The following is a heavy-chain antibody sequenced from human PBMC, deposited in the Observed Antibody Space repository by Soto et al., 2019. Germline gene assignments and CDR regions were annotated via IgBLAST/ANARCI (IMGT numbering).Heavy chain of an antibody. Sequence: PSETLSLTCAVYGGSFSGYYWSWIRQPPGKGLEWIGEINHSGSTNYNPSLKSRVTISVDTSKNQFSLKLSSVTAADTAVYYCARAPSHDYGDSDNWFDPWGQGTLVTVSS. CDR1: GGSFSGYY. J-gene: IGHJ5*02. D-gene: IGHD4-17*01. V-gene: IGHV4-34*01. CDR2: INHSGST. CDR3: ARAPSHDYGDSDNWFDP.